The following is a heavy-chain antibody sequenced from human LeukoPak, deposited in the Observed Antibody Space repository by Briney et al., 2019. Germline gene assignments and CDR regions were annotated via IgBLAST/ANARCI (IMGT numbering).Heavy chain of an antibody. J-gene: IGHJ4*02. D-gene: IGHD6-13*01. CDR3: AREKAPYSSSWSCDY. V-gene: IGHV1-18*04. CDR2: ISAYNGNT. CDR1: GYTFTSYG. Sequence: ASVKVSCKASGYTFTSYGISWVRQAPGQELEWMGWISAYNGNTNYAQKPQGRVTMTTDTSTSTAYMELRSLRSDDTAVYYCAREKAPYSSSWSCDYWGQGTLVTVSS.